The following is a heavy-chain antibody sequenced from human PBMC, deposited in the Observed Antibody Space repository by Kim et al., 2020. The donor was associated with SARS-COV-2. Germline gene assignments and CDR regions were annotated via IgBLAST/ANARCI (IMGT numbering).Heavy chain of an antibody. J-gene: IGHJ4*02. CDR2: INPTTGGT. V-gene: IGHV1-2*06. CDR3: ARINGPDYGDYFDY. Sequence: ASVKVSCKTSGYTFTGDYMHWVRQAPGQGLEWMGRINPTTGGTNYAQRFKGRVTMTRDTSIRTFYMEVSRLRFDDTAVYFCARINGPDYGDYFDYWGQGT. D-gene: IGHD3-16*01. CDR1: GYTFTGDY.